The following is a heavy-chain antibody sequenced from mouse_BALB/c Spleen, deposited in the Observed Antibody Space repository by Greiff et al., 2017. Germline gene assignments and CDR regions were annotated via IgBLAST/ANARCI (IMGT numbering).Heavy chain of an antibody. Sequence: VQLQQPGAELVRPGASVKLSCKASGYTFTSYWINWVKQRPGQGLEWIGNIYPSDSYTNYNQKFKDKATLTVDKSSSTAYMQLSSTTSEDSAVYYCTRSPYYYGRTRYFDVWGAGTTVTVSS. J-gene: IGHJ1*01. V-gene: IGHV1-69*02. CDR3: TRSPYYYGRTRYFDV. CDR1: GYTFTSYW. CDR2: IYPSDSYT. D-gene: IGHD1-1*01.